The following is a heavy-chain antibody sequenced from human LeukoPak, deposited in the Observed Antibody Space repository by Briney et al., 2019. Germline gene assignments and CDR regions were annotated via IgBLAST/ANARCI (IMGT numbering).Heavy chain of an antibody. D-gene: IGHD5-18*01. CDR2: IDTAGDT. CDR1: GFTFSSYE. V-gene: IGHV3-13*01. J-gene: IGHJ6*02. CDR3: AREISGYSYGSYGMDV. Sequence: PGGSLRLSCAASGFTFSSYEMHRVRHATGKGLEWVSAIDTAGDTYYPGSVKGRFTISRENAKNSLYLQMNSLRAGDTAVYYCAREISGYSYGSYGMDVWGQGTTVTVSS.